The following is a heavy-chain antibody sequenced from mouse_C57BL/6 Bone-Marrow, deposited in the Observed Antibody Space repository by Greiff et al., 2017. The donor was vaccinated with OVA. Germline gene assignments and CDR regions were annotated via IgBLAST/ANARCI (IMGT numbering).Heavy chain of an antibody. Sequence: VQLQQSGAELVKPGASVKLSCTASGFNIKDYYMPWVKQRTEQGLEWIGRIDPEDGETKYAPKFQGKATITADTSSNTAYLQLSSLTSEDTAVYYCARDGNYVRWYFDVWGTGTTVTVSS. D-gene: IGHD2-1*01. CDR2: IDPEDGET. CDR1: GFNIKDYY. J-gene: IGHJ1*03. CDR3: ARDGNYVRWYFDV. V-gene: IGHV14-2*01.